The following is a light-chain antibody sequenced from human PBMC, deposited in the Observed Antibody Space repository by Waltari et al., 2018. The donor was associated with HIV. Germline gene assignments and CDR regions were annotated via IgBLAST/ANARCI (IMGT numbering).Light chain of an antibody. V-gene: IGLV1-40*01. Sequence: SVLTQPTSVSGAPGQGVTITCTGTHSNIAAPSDVHWYRQSPGTAPKLVIYCDSIRPSVVPDRFSGSRSGASVSLDITGLRAEDEGDYYCQSYDIRLSGLWVFGGGTKLTVL. CDR3: QSYDIRLSGLWV. CDR2: CDS. CDR1: HSNIAAPSD. J-gene: IGLJ3*02.